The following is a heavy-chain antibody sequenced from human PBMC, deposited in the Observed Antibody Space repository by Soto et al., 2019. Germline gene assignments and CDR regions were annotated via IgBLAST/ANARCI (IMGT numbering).Heavy chain of an antibody. V-gene: IGHV3-64D*06. CDR1: GFTFSSYA. D-gene: IGHD6-13*01. J-gene: IGHJ4*02. CDR3: VKDTIAAAGTFDY. CDR2: ISSNRGST. Sequence: GGFLRLSCSASGFTFSSYAMHWVRQAPGKGLEYVSAISSNRGSTYYADSVKGRFTISRDNSKNTLYLQMSSLRADDTAVYYCVKDTIAAAGTFDYWGQGTLVTVSS.